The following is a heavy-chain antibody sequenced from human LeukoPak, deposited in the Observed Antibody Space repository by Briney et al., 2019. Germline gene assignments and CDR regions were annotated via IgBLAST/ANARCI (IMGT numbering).Heavy chain of an antibody. J-gene: IGHJ4*02. V-gene: IGHV1-18*01. CDR1: GYTFTNYV. CDR2: ISAYNGNT. D-gene: IGHD6-19*01. CDR3: ARVGSGWSIEY. Sequence: ASLKVSCKGSGYTFTNYVISGVRQAPGQGLEWMGWISAYNGNTNYAQKVQGRVTMTTDTSTSTVHMELRSLISDDRAMYYCARVGSGWSIEYWGQGTLVTVSS.